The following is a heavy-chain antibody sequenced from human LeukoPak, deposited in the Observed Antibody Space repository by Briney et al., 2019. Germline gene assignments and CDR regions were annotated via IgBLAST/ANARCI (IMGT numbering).Heavy chain of an antibody. J-gene: IGHJ6*02. CDR3: AREDGYNKLYYYGMDV. CDR1: GFTFSDYY. D-gene: IGHD5-24*01. V-gene: IGHV3-11*01. CDR2: ISSSGSTI. Sequence: PGGSLRLSCAASGFTFSDYYMSWIRQAPGKGPEWVSYISSSGSTIYYADSVKGRFTISRDNAKNSLYLQMNSLRAEDTAVYYCAREDGYNKLYYYGMDVWGQGTTVTVSS.